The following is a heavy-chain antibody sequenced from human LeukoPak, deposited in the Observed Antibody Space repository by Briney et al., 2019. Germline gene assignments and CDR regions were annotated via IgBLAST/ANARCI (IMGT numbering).Heavy chain of an antibody. D-gene: IGHD3-10*01. CDR3: ARVEMVRGVIRVENWFDP. J-gene: IGHJ5*02. CDR2: IIPILGIA. CDR1: GGTFSSYA. Sequence: ASVKVSCKASGGTFSSYAISWVRQAPGQGLEWMGRIIPILGIANYAQKFQGRVTITADKSTSTAYMELSSLRSEDTAVYYCARVEMVRGVIRVENWFDPWGQGTLVTVSS. V-gene: IGHV1-69*04.